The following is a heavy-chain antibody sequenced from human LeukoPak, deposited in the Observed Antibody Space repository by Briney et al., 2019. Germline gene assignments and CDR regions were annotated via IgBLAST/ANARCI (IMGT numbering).Heavy chain of an antibody. CDR2: ISSSSSTI. Sequence: GGSLRLSCAASGFTFSSYSMNWVRQAPGKGLEWVSYISSSSSTIYYADSVKGRFTISRDNAKNSLYLQMNSLRAEDTAVYYCASRDGGGSSNTHWGQGTLVTVSS. CDR1: GFTFSSYS. D-gene: IGHD2-15*01. CDR3: ASRDGGGSSNTH. J-gene: IGHJ4*02. V-gene: IGHV3-48*04.